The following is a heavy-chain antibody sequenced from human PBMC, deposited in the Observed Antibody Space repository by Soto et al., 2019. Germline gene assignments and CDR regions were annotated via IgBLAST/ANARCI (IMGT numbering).Heavy chain of an antibody. Sequence: QVQLQESGPGLVKPSGTLSLTCAVSGGSISSSNWWSWVRQPPGKGLEWIGEIYHSGSTNYNPSLTCRVTISVDKSKNQCSLKLRSVTAADTAVYYCARGRTHYDFWSGYYRDSYYYGMDVWGRGTAVTVSS. D-gene: IGHD3-3*01. V-gene: IGHV4-4*02. CDR1: GGSISSSNW. CDR2: IYHSGST. J-gene: IGHJ6*02. CDR3: ARGRTHYDFWSGYYRDSYYYGMDV.